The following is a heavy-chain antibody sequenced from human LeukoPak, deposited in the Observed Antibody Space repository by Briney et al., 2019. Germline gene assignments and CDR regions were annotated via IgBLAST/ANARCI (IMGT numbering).Heavy chain of an antibody. CDR3: AKTYSRESGYDFFFHY. V-gene: IGHV3-53*01. CDR1: GFTVSSKY. J-gene: IGHJ4*02. CDR2: IYSGGST. D-gene: IGHD5-12*01. Sequence: PGGSLRLSCAATGFTVSSKYMSWVRQAPGKGLEWVSVIYSGGSTNYADSVKGRFTIFRDNSKNTMYLEMNSLRVEDTAVYYCAKTYSRESGYDFFFHYWGRGTRVTVSS.